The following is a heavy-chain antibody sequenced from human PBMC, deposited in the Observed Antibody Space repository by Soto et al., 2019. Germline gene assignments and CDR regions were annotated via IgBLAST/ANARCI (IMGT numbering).Heavy chain of an antibody. J-gene: IGHJ4*02. CDR3: AGGSPPDS. Sequence: QVQLVESGGGVVQPGRSLRLSCTASGFTFSSYGMHWVRQAPGKGLEWVTVIWYDGSNKHYADSVKGRFTISRDNSKNMVSLQMHSLRVEDTAVYYCAGGSPPDSWGQGALGTVSS. V-gene: IGHV3-33*01. CDR1: GFTFSSYG. CDR2: IWYDGSNK.